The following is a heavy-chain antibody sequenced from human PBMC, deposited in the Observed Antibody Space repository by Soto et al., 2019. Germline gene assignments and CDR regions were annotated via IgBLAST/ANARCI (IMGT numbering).Heavy chain of an antibody. CDR1: GLTFNSYA. CDR3: AVPGNSGCLYDAVDI. J-gene: IGHJ3*02. D-gene: IGHD5-12*01. V-gene: IGHV3-23*01. CDR2: ISGRGDST. Sequence: EVQLLESGGGLVQPGGSLRLSCAASGLTFNSYAMSWVRQAPGKGLEWVSAISGRGDSTFYADSVKGRFTISSDNSKNTLYLQVNSLRTEDTAVFFCAVPGNSGCLYDAVDIWGQVTMVTVSS.